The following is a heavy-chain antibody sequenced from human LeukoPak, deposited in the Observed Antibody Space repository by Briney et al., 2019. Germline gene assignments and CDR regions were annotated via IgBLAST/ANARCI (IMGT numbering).Heavy chain of an antibody. CDR2: ISYDGSNK. CDR3: ALELDV. Sequence: PGRSLRLSCAASGFTFSSYGMHWVRQAPGKGLEWGAVISYDGSNKYYADSVKGRFTISRDNSKNTLYLQMNSLRAEDTAVYYCALELDVWGQGTTVTVSS. J-gene: IGHJ6*02. V-gene: IGHV3-30*03. CDR1: GFTFSSYG.